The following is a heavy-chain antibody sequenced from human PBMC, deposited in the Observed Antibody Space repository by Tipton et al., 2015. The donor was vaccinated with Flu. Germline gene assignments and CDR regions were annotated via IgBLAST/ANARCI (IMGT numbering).Heavy chain of an antibody. Sequence: TLSLTCAVYGGSFRGYYWSWIRQPPGKGLEWIGEINHSGSTNYNPSLKSRVTISVDTSKNQFSLKLSSVTAADTAVYYCARRPRYYYGSGSCYFDYWGQGTLVTVSS. CDR3: ARRPRYYYGSGSCYFDY. D-gene: IGHD3-10*01. CDR2: INHSGST. V-gene: IGHV4-34*01. CDR1: GGSFRGYY. J-gene: IGHJ4*02.